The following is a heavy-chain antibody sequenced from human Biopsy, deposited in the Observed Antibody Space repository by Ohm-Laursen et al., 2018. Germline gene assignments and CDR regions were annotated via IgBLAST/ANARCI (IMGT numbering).Heavy chain of an antibody. V-gene: IGHV2-70*04. CDR1: GLSLSSTGMR. J-gene: IGHJ4*01. CDR2: IDWDDDK. D-gene: IGHD1-1*01. CDR3: ARTRAHNFGALEF. Sequence: TQTLTLPCSLSGLSLSSTGMRISWVRQPPGKALECLGRIDWDDDKFYSPSLETRLSLSKDTTTNQVVLTLTDVDPEDTATYYCARTRAHNFGALEFWGQGILVTVSS.